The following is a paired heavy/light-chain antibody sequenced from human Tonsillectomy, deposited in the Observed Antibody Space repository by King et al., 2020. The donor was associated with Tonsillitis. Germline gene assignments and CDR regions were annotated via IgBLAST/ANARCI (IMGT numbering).Heavy chain of an antibody. Sequence: EVQLVESGGGLVQPGGSLRLSCAASGFAFGNSWMTWVRQAPGKGLEWVANINQDGSAKYYVDSVKGRFTISRDNARNSLYLQMNSLRAEDTAVYFCVGTDWFFDLWGRGTLVTVSS. J-gene: IGHJ2*01. V-gene: IGHV3-7*01. CDR1: GFAFGNSW. CDR2: INQDGSAK. CDR3: VGTDWFFDL.
Light chain of an antibody. Sequence: DIVMTQSPDSLAVSLGERATINCKSSQSVLSSSDSKNYLAWYQQKPGQPPKLLIYWASTRESGVPDRFSGSGSGTDFTLTISSLQAEDVAVYYCQQYYNSPLAFGQGTKVEIK. CDR3: QQYYNSPLA. V-gene: IGKV4-1*01. J-gene: IGKJ1*01. CDR2: WAS. CDR1: QSVLSSSDSKNY.